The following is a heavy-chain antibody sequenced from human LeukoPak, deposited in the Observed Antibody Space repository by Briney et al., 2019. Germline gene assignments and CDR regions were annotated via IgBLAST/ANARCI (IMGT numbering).Heavy chain of an antibody. CDR3: AKDPMVRGATYDY. Sequence: GGSLRLSCAASGFTFSSYAMSWVRQAPGKGLEWVSAIGPSGRSTYYADSVRGRFTISRDNSKNTLYLQMNSLRAEDTAIYYCAKDPMVRGATYDYWGQGTLVTVSS. D-gene: IGHD3-10*01. CDR1: GFTFSSYA. J-gene: IGHJ4*02. V-gene: IGHV3-23*01. CDR2: IGPSGRST.